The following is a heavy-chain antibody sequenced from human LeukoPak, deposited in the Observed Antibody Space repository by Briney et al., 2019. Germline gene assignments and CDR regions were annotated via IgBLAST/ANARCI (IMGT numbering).Heavy chain of an antibody. CDR2: INPNSGGT. CDR1: GYTFTGYY. V-gene: IGHV1-2*02. D-gene: IGHD6-6*01. CDR3: ARSPYSSSSRYYFDY. J-gene: IGHJ4*02. Sequence: ASVKVSCKASGYTFTGYYMHWVRQAPGQGLEWMGWINPNSGGTNYAQKFQGRVTMTRDTSISTAYMELSRLRSDDTAVYYCARSPYSSSSRYYFDYWGQGTLVTASS.